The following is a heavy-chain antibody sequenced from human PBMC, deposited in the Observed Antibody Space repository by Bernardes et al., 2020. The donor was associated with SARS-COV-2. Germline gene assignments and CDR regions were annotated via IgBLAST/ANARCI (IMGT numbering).Heavy chain of an antibody. D-gene: IGHD5-12*01. CDR3: ARDRGAMIGHDAFDI. CDR2: ISSSSATYI. J-gene: IGHJ3*02. Sequence: GGSLRLSCAASGFTFDTYSMNWVRQAPGKGLEWVSSISSSSATYIYYADSVKGRFTISRDNAKNSLYLQMNSLRAEDTAVYYCARDRGAMIGHDAFDIWGQGTMVTVSS. CDR1: GFTFDTYS. V-gene: IGHV3-21*01.